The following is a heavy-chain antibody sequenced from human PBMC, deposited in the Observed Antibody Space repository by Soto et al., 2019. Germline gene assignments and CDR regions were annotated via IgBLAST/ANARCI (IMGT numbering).Heavy chain of an antibody. CDR1: GFTFSSYA. CDR2: ISGSGGST. D-gene: IGHD3-3*01. Sequence: PGGSLRLSCAASGFTFSSYAMSWVRQAPGKGLEWVSAISGSGGSTYYADSVKGRFTISRDNSKNTLYLQMNSLRAEDTAVYYCAKDPRAYYDFWSGYDYYYGMDVWGQGTTVTVSS. V-gene: IGHV3-23*01. CDR3: AKDPRAYYDFWSGYDYYYGMDV. J-gene: IGHJ6*02.